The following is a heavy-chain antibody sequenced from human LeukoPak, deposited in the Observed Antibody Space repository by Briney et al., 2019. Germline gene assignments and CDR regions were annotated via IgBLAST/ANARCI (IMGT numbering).Heavy chain of an antibody. CDR1: GFTFSSYS. CDR3: ARPIKDY. CDR2: IKEDGSEK. J-gene: IGHJ4*02. V-gene: IGHV3-7*01. Sequence: PGGSLRLSCAASGFTFSSYSMNWVRQAPGKGLEWVATIKEDGSEKNYVDSVKGRFTISRDNAKNSLYLQMNSLRAEDTAVYYCARPIKDYWGQGTLVTVSS.